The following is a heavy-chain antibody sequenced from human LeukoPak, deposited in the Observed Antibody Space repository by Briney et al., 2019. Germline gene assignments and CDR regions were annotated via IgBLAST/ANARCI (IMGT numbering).Heavy chain of an antibody. CDR2: INHSGST. CDR3: ATPARRLRDGNYFDY. V-gene: IGHV4-34*01. D-gene: IGHD2-2*01. J-gene: IGHJ4*02. CDR1: GGSFSGYY. Sequence: SETLSLTCAVYGGSFSGYYWSWIRQPPGKGLEWIGEINHSGSTNYNPSLKSRVTISVDTSKNQFSLKLSSVTAADTAVYYCATPARRLRDGNYFDYWGQGTLVTVSS.